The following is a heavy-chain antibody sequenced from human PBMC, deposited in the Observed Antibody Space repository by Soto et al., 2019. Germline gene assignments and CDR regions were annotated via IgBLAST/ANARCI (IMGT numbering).Heavy chain of an antibody. CDR2: ISYDGSNK. D-gene: IGHD3-22*01. V-gene: IGHV3-30*18. CDR1: GFTFSSYG. J-gene: IGHJ4*02. CDR3: AKDRGDSRGYYYPESYYFDY. Sequence: QVQLVESGGGVVQPGRSLRLSCAASGFTFSSYGMHWVRQAPGKGLEWVAVISYDGSNKYYADSVKGRFTISRDNSKNKXYQXMNSLRAEATAGYYCAKDRGDSRGYYYPESYYFDYWGQGTLVTVSS.